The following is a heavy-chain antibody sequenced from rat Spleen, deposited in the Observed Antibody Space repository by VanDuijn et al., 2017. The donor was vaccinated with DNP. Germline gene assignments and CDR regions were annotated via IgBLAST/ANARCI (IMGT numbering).Heavy chain of an antibody. Sequence: EVKLVESGGGLVQPGRSLKLSCAASGFNFNDYWMGWVRQAPGKGLEWIGEINEDSSIINYTPSLKDKFTISRDNAQNTLYLQMSKLGSEDTAIYYCARETGMDAMDACGQGTSVTVSS. J-gene: IGHJ4*01. CDR1: GFNFNDYW. CDR2: INEDSSII. V-gene: IGHV4-2*01. D-gene: IGHD1-4*01. CDR3: ARETGMDAMDA.